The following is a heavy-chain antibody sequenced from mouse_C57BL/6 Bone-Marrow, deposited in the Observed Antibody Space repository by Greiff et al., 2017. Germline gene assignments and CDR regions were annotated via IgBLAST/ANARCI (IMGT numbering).Heavy chain of an antibody. CDR2: INPGSGGT. CDR3: ARNYGSSYDAMDY. J-gene: IGHJ4*01. V-gene: IGHV1-54*01. CDR1: GYAFTNYL. D-gene: IGHD1-1*01. Sequence: LMESGAELVRPGTSVKVSCKASGYAFTNYLIEWVKQRPGQGLEWIGVINPGSGGTNYNEKFKGKATLTADKSSSTAYMQLSSLTSEDSAVYFCARNYGSSYDAMDYWGQGTSVTVSS.